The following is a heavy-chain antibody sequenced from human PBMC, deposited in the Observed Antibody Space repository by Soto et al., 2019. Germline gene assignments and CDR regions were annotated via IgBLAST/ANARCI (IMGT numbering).Heavy chain of an antibody. J-gene: IGHJ6*02. CDR1: GFTFSNYG. Sequence: GSLRLSCAASGFTFSNYGLHWVRRAPGKGLEWVALISYDGSKKYYADSVKGRFTISRDNSKNTLYLQMNSLRAEDTAVYYCAKDQRSYYYGMDVWGQGTTVTVSS. CDR2: ISYDGSKK. CDR3: AKDQRSYYYGMDV. V-gene: IGHV3-30*18.